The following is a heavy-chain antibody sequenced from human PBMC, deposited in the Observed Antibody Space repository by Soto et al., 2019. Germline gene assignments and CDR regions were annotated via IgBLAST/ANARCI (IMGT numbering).Heavy chain of an antibody. D-gene: IGHD2-8*01. J-gene: IGHJ4*02. CDR3: ARDPHCTNGVCYTDAFHY. CDR1: GYTFTDYY. V-gene: IGHV1-2*04. CDR2: INPNSGGT. Sequence: ASVKVSCKASGYTFTDYYMHWVRQVPGQGLEWMGWINPNSGGTNYAQKFQGWVTMTGDTSISTVYMELSRLRSDDTAVYYCARDPHCTNGVCYTDAFHYCGQGTLVTVSS.